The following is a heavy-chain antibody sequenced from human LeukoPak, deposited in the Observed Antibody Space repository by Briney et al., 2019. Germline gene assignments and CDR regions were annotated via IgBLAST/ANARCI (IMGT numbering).Heavy chain of an antibody. J-gene: IGHJ4*02. CDR1: GGSFSGYY. V-gene: IGHV4-34*01. CDR2: INHSGST. D-gene: IGHD3-22*01. CDR3: ARLYYYESSGYWNYFDY. Sequence: PSETLSLTCAVYGGSFSGYYWSWIRQPPGKGLEWIGEINHSGSTNYNPSLKSRVTISVDTSKNQFSLKLSSVTAADTAMYYCARLYYYESSGYWNYFDYWGQGTLVTVSS.